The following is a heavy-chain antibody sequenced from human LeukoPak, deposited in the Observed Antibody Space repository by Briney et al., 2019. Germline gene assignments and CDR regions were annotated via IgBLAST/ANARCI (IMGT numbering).Heavy chain of an antibody. D-gene: IGHD3-22*01. J-gene: IGHJ4*02. Sequence: PSETPSLTCTVSGGSISSYYWSWIRQPPGKGLEWIGYIYYSGSTNYNPSLKSRVTISVDTSKNQFSLKLSSVTAADTAVYYCARGADYYDSSGYYSYYFDYWGQGTLVTVSS. CDR2: IYYSGST. CDR3: ARGADYYDSSGYYSYYFDY. V-gene: IGHV4-59*01. CDR1: GGSISSYY.